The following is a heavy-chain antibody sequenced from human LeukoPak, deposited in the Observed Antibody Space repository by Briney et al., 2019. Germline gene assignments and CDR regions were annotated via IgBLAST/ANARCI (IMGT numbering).Heavy chain of an antibody. CDR3: AKDTYYYDSSGCLDY. Sequence: GGSLRLSCAAPGFTFSSYAMSWVRQAPGKGLEWVSYISSSSSTIYYADSVKGRFTISRDNAKNSLYLQMNSLRAEDTAVYYCAKDTYYYDSSGCLDYWGQGTLVTVSS. J-gene: IGHJ4*02. CDR2: ISSSSSTI. CDR1: GFTFSSYA. D-gene: IGHD3-22*01. V-gene: IGHV3-48*01.